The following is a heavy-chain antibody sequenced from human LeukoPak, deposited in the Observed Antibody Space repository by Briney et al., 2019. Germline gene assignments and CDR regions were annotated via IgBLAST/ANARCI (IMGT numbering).Heavy chain of an antibody. CDR2: INPNSGGT. CDR3: ARFGSGSYYWAEIDY. D-gene: IGHD1-26*01. CDR1: GYTFTGYY. V-gene: IGHV1-2*02. J-gene: IGHJ4*02. Sequence: GASVKVSCKASGYTFTGYYMHWVRQAPGQGLEWMGWINPNSGGTNYAQKFQGRVTMTRDTSISTAYMELSRLRSDDTAVYYCARFGSGSYYWAEIDYWGQGTLVTVSS.